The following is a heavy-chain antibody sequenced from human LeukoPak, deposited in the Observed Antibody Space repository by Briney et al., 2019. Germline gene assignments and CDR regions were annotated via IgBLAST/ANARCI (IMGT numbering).Heavy chain of an antibody. V-gene: IGHV4-39*01. D-gene: IGHD4-17*01. J-gene: IGHJ4*02. CDR2: IYYSGST. CDR3: ASPPQGTTVTTSFDY. Sequence: SETLSLTCTVSSGSISSSSYYWGWIRQPPGKGLEWIGSIYYSGSTYYNPSLKSRVTISVDTSKNQFSLKLSSVTAADTAVYYCASPPQGTTVTTSFDYWGQGTLVTVSS. CDR1: SGSISSSSYY.